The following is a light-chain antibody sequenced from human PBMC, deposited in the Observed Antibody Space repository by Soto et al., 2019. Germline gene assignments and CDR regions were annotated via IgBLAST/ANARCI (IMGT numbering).Light chain of an antibody. CDR2: GAS. CDR1: QSVSSSY. CDR3: QQYGSSPRT. J-gene: IGKJ1*01. V-gene: IGKV3-20*01. Sequence: EIVLTQSPGTLSLSPGERATLSCRASQSVSSSYLAWYQQKPGQAPRLLIYGASSRATGIPDRFSGIGSGTDFTLTISRLEPEDFAVYYCQQYGSSPRTLGQGTKVEIK.